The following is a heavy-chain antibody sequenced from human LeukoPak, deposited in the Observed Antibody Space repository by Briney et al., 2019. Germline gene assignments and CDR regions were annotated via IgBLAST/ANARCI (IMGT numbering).Heavy chain of an antibody. D-gene: IGHD1-7*01. CDR1: GFTFSDYA. Sequence: GVSLRLSCAASGFTFSDYAMSWIRKAPGQGLEWVSYISRSGDTIDYADSVKGRFSISRDNAKNSLYLQMNSLRAEDTAVYYCAGYHWNSGVVYWGQGTLVTVSS. CDR3: AGYHWNSGVVY. CDR2: ISRSGDTI. V-gene: IGHV3-11*01. J-gene: IGHJ4*02.